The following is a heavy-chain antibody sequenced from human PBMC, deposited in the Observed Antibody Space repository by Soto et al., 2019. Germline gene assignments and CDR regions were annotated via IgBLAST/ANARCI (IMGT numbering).Heavy chain of an antibody. D-gene: IGHD3-3*01. V-gene: IGHV3-30*18. CDR2: ISYDGSNK. J-gene: IGHJ4*02. Sequence: GGSLRLSCAASGFTFSSYGMHWVRRAPGKGLEWVAVISYDGSNKYYADSVKGRFTISRDNSKNTLYLQMNSLRAEDTAVYYCAKDFSADDFWSGYFDRYFVDWGPGTLVTVSS. CDR1: GFTFSSYG. CDR3: AKDFSADDFWSGYFDRYFVD.